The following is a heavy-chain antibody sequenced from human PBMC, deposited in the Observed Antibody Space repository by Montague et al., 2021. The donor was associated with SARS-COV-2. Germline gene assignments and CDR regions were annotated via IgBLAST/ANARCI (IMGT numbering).Heavy chain of an antibody. CDR1: GGSISSNNYY. J-gene: IGHJ3*02. Sequence: SETLSLTCTVAGGSISSNNYYWDWIRQPPGKGLEWIGSIYDSGSTYHNPSLTSRVTISVDTSKNHFSLKLNSVTAADTAVYYCARRGRKLLPVATTIGGFDIWGQGTMVTVSS. CDR3: ARRGRKLLPVATTIGGFDI. D-gene: IGHD5-12*01. V-gene: IGHV4-39*02. CDR2: IYDSGST.